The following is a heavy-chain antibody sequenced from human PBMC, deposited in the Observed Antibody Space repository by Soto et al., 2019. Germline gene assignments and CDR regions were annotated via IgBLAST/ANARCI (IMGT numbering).Heavy chain of an antibody. CDR1: GFTFSSYS. CDR3: ARDGGNSGFYYYYGMDV. V-gene: IGHV3-21*01. J-gene: IGHJ6*02. D-gene: IGHD2-21*02. Sequence: PGGSLRLSCAASGFTFSSYSMNWVRQAPGKGPEWVSSISSSSSYIYYADSVKGRFTISRDNAKNSLYLQMNSLRAEDTAVYYCARDGGNSGFYYYYGMDVWGQGTTVTVSS. CDR2: ISSSSSYI.